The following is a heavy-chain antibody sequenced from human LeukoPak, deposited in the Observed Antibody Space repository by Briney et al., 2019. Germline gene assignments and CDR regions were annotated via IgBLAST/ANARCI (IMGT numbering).Heavy chain of an antibody. Sequence: GGSLRLSCAASGFTFSRCTMNWVRQSPGKGLEWVSSISSSGYYIYYADSVKGRFTISRDNAKNSLYLRMNSLRAEDTAVYYCARDLVSRSNYWGQGTPVTVSS. D-gene: IGHD6-6*01. CDR2: ISSSGYYI. J-gene: IGHJ4*02. CDR1: GFTFSRCT. CDR3: ARDLVSRSNY. V-gene: IGHV3-21*01.